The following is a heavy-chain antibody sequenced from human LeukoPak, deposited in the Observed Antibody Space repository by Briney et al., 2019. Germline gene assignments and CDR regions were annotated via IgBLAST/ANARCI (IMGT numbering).Heavy chain of an antibody. Sequence: ASVTVSCKASGYTFTGYYMHWVRQAPGQGLEWMGWINPNSGGTNYAQKFQGRVTMTRDTSISTAYMELSRLRSDDTAVYYCARGAYDFWSGYLEYWGQGTLVTVSS. D-gene: IGHD3-3*01. J-gene: IGHJ4*02. V-gene: IGHV1-2*02. CDR3: ARGAYDFWSGYLEY. CDR2: INPNSGGT. CDR1: GYTFTGYY.